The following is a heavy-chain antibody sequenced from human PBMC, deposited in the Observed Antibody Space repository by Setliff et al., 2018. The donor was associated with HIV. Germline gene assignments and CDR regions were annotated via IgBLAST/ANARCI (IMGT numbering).Heavy chain of an antibody. CDR2: ISYDGSNK. Sequence: GGSLRLSCAASGLTFSSSGMHWVRQAPGKGLEWVAVISYDGSNKYYADSVKGRFTISADTSKNTLYLQMTRLSAEDTAVYYCARDLDPYFAMAVWGQGTTVTVS. CDR1: GLTFSSSG. J-gene: IGHJ6*02. V-gene: IGHV3-30*03. CDR3: ARDLDPYFAMAV.